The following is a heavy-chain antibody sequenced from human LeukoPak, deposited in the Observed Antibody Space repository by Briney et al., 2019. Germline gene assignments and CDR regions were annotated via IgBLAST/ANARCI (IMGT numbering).Heavy chain of an antibody. V-gene: IGHV1-69*05. CDR3: ARVVGYCTNGVCFGHAFDI. D-gene: IGHD2-8*01. J-gene: IGHJ3*02. Sequence: SVKVSCKASGGTFSSYAISWVRQAPGQGLEWMGGIIPIFGTANYAQKFQGRVTITTDESTSTAYMELSSLRSEDTAVYYCARVVGYCTNGVCFGHAFDIWGQGTMVTVSS. CDR1: GGTFSSYA. CDR2: IIPIFGTA.